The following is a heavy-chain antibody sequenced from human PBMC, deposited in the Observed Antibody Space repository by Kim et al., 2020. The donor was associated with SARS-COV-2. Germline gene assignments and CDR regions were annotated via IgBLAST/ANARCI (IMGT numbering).Heavy chain of an antibody. CDR1: GYTFTSYA. CDR2: INAGNGNT. D-gene: IGHD3-10*01. V-gene: IGHV1-3*01. J-gene: IGHJ5*02. CDR3: ARDGVWFGELPTERYWFDP. Sequence: ASVKVSCKASGYTFTSYAMHWVRQAPGQRLEWMGWINAGNGNTKYSQKFQGRVTITRDTSASTAYMELSSLRSEDTAVYYCARDGVWFGELPTERYWFDPWGQGTLVTVSS.